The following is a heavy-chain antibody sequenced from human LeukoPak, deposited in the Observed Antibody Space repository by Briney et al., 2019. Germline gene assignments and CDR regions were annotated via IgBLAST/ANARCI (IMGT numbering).Heavy chain of an antibody. V-gene: IGHV4-39*01. J-gene: IGHJ6*02. Sequence: PSETLSLTCTVSGGSISSSSYYWGWIRQPPGTGLEWLGSIYYSGSTYYNPSLKSRVTISVDTSKNQFSLKLSSVTAADTAVYYCARMKSSSWQDYYYYYGMDVWGQGTTVTVSS. CDR1: GGSISSSSYY. D-gene: IGHD6-13*01. CDR3: ARMKSSSWQDYYYYYGMDV. CDR2: IYYSGST.